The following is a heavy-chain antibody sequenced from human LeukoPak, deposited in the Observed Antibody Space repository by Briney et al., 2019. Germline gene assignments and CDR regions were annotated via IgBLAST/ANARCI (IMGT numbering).Heavy chain of an antibody. D-gene: IGHD3-10*01. J-gene: IGHJ5*02. Sequence: SETLSLTCAVYGGSFSGYYWSWIRQPPGKGLEWIGYIYYSGSTYYNPSLKSRLTISVDTSKNQFSLKMSSVTAADTAVYYCARSGSGSPLFWFDPWGQGTLVTVSS. CDR1: GGSFSGYY. CDR2: IYYSGST. V-gene: IGHV4-34*09. CDR3: ARSGSGSPLFWFDP.